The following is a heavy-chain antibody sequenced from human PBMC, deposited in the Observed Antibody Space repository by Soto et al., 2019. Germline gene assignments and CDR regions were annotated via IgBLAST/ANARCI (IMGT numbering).Heavy chain of an antibody. J-gene: IGHJ4*02. D-gene: IGHD3-10*01. CDR1: GGTFSSYT. CDR2: IIPILGIA. CDR3: ARASGDYGSGLL. Sequence: QVQLVQSGAEVKKPGSSVKVSCKDSGGTFSSYTISWVRQAPGQGLEWMGRIIPILGIANYAQKFQGRVTITADKSTSTAYMELSSLRSEDTAVYYCARASGDYGSGLLWGQGTLVTVSS. V-gene: IGHV1-69*02.